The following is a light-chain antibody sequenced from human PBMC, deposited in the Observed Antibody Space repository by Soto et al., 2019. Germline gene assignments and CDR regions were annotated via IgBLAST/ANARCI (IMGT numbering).Light chain of an antibody. Sequence: EIALTQSPGTLSLSPGERATLSCRASQSVDSYFLTWYQQKAGQPPRLLIYGASNRATGIPDRFSGSGSGTDFTLTISRLEPEDFAVYYCHQYGSSHLTFGGGTKVEIK. CDR3: HQYGSSHLT. V-gene: IGKV3-20*01. CDR1: QSVDSYF. CDR2: GAS. J-gene: IGKJ4*01.